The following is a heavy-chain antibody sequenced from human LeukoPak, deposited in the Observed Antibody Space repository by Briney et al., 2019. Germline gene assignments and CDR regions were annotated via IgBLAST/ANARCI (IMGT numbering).Heavy chain of an antibody. CDR3: ARDRAWRSWFDP. CDR2: IIPIFGTA. Sequence: SVKVSCKASGGTFSSYAISWVRQAPGPGLEWMGRIIPIFGTANYAQKFQGRVTITTDESTSTAYMELSSLRSEDTAVYYCARDRAWRSWFDPWGQGTLVTVSS. CDR1: GGTFSSYA. J-gene: IGHJ5*02. D-gene: IGHD3-10*01. V-gene: IGHV1-69*05.